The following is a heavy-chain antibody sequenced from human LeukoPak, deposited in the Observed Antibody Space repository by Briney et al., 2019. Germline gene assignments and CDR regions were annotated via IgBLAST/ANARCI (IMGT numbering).Heavy chain of an antibody. V-gene: IGHV3-48*04. J-gene: IGHJ1*01. D-gene: IGHD2-21*02. Sequence: GGSLRLSCAASGFTFSSYSMSWVRQAPGKGLEWVSYISSSSGTTHYADSVKGRLTISRDNAQNSLYLQMNSLRAGDTAVYYCARAAYCGGDCYPVEYFQHWGQGTLVTVSS. CDR2: ISSSSGTT. CDR3: ARAAYCGGDCYPVEYFQH. CDR1: GFTFSSYS.